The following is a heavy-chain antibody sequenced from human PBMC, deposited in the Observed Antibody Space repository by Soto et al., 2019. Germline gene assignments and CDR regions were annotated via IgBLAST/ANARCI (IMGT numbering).Heavy chain of an antibody. CDR3: THTRAPMIFDY. D-gene: IGHD3-16*01. J-gene: IGHJ4*02. CDR2: VFWDDDK. Sequence: QITLKESGPTLVKPTQTLTLTCTFSGFSLTTSGVGVGWIRQPPGKALEWLALVFWDDDKRYSPALKSRLTITKDTSKNQVVLTMTNMDPVDTATYYGTHTRAPMIFDYWGQVTLVTVSS. V-gene: IGHV2-5*02. CDR1: GFSLTTSGVG.